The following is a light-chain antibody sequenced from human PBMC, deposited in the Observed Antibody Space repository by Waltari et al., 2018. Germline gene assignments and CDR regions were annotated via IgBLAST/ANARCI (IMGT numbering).Light chain of an antibody. CDR3: QQYHSYPPT. CDR1: RDISNF. Sequence: DIQMNQSPSSLSESVGDRVTLTCRASRDISNFLGWFQQKPGKAPKSLIYGASRLQSGVPSKFSGSGSGTDFTLTITSLQPEDFATYYCQQYHSYPPTFGPGTKVDVK. V-gene: IGKV1-16*02. J-gene: IGKJ3*01. CDR2: GAS.